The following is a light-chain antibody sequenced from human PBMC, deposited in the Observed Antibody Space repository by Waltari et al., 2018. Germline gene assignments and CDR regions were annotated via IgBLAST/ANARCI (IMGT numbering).Light chain of an antibody. Sequence: QSALTQPASVSGSPGQSITISCTGTTNDVGAYYYVSWYQQHPGKAPKLIIDEFTYLPSGVSNRVSGSKSGNTASLTSSGLQAEDEADYYCNSYTSTSTYVFGTGTKVTVL. CDR2: EFT. CDR1: TNDVGAYYY. J-gene: IGLJ1*01. CDR3: NSYTSTSTYV. V-gene: IGLV2-14*01.